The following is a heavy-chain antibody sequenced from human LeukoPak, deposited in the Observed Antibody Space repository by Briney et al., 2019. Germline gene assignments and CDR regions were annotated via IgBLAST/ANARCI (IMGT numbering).Heavy chain of an antibody. CDR2: INPHSGDA. D-gene: IGHD3-10*01. CDR3: ARDRAKSVLFDY. V-gene: IGHV1-2*02. J-gene: IGHJ4*02. Sequence: ASVKVSCKASGNTFTDHYMHWVRQAPGQGLEWMGEINPHSGDANYAQKFQGRVTMTRDTSTSTVYMELSSLRSEDTAVYYCARDRAKSVLFDYWGQGTLVTVSS. CDR1: GNTFTDHY.